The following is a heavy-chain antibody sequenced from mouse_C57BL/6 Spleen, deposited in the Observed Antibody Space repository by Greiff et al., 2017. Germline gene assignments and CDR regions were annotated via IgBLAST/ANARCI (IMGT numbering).Heavy chain of an antibody. J-gene: IGHJ2*01. CDR3: ARDGYGSSYDYFDY. D-gene: IGHD1-1*01. V-gene: IGHV5-4*01. Sequence: EVQRVESGGGLVKPGGSLKLSCAASGFTFSSYAMSWVRQTPEKRLEWVATISDGGSYTYYPDNVQGRFTISRNNAKNNLYLQMSHLKSEDTAMYYCARDGYGSSYDYFDYWGQGTTLTVSS. CDR1: GFTFSSYA. CDR2: ISDGGSYT.